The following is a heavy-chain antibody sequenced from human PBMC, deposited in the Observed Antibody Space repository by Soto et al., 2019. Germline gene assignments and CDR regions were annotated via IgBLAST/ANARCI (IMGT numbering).Heavy chain of an antibody. Sequence: QVPLVQSGAEVKKPGSSVKVSCKASGGTFSSYAISWVRQAPGQGLEWMGGIIRICGTANYEEKFQGRDTITADESTITDYMELSRLKSKDTAVYYCKRVSVDGSYLAYYDCSMDVWGQGTTVIISS. CDR2: IIRICGTA. CDR3: KRVSVDGSYLAYYDCSMDV. J-gene: IGHJ6*02. V-gene: IGHV1-69*01. D-gene: IGHD1-26*01. CDR1: GGTFSSYA.